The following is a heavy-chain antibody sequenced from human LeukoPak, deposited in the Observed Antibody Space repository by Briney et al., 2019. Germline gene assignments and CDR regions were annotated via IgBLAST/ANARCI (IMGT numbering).Heavy chain of an antibody. V-gene: IGHV1-8*03. CDR3: ARGETSYSSSSYPLYYYYMDV. J-gene: IGHJ6*03. CDR2: INPNSGNT. Sequence: RASVKVSCKASGYTFTDYYMHWVRQAPGQGLESMGWINPNSGNTGYAQKFQGRVTITRNTSISTAYMELSSLRSEDTAVYYCARGETSYSSSSYPLYYYYMDVWGKGTTVTVSS. CDR1: GYTFTDYY. D-gene: IGHD6-6*01.